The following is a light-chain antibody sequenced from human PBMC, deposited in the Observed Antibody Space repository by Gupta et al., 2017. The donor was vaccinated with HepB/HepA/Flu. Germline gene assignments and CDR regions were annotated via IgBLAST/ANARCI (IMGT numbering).Light chain of an antibody. CDR1: QGISHY. J-gene: IGKJ5*01. Sequence: DIQMTQSPSSLSASVGDRVTITCRASQGISHYLAWFQQKPGQATKSLIYAASSLQSGVPSKFSGRGAGTDFTLTISSLQPEDFATYYCQQYNSYPLTFGQGTRLEIK. CDR3: QQYNSYPLT. V-gene: IGKV1-16*02. CDR2: AAS.